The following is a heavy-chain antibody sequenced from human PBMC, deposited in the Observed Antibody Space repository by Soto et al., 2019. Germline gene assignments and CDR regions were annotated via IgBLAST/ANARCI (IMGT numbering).Heavy chain of an antibody. J-gene: IGHJ4*02. CDR3: ARGYDYGVAY. Sequence: SETLSLTCAVYGGSFSGYYWSWIRQPPGKGLEWIGEINHSGSTNYNPSLKSRVTISVDTSKNQFSLKLSSVTAADTAVYYCARGYDYGVAYWGQGTLVTVSS. CDR1: GGSFSGYY. D-gene: IGHD4-17*01. CDR2: INHSGST. V-gene: IGHV4-34*01.